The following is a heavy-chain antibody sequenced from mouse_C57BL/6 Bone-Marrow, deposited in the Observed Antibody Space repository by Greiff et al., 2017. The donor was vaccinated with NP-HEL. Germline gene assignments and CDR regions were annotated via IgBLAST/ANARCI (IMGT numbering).Heavy chain of an antibody. CDR1: GYTFTSYG. CDR2: IYPRSGNT. D-gene: IGHD2-1*01. CDR3: ARGVYGNYEAY. J-gene: IGHJ3*01. Sequence: QVQLKESGAELARPGASVKLSCKASGYTFTSYGISWVKQRTGQGLEWIGEIYPRSGNTYYNEKFKGKATLTADKSSSTAYMELRSLTSEDSAVYFCARGVYGNYEAYWGQGTLVTVSA. V-gene: IGHV1-81*01.